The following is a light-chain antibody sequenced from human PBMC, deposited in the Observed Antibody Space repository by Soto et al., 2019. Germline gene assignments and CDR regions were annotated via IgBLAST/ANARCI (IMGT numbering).Light chain of an antibody. CDR2: EVK. Sequence: QSALTQPASVSGSPGQSITISCSGTNSDVGGNNLVSWYQQHPGKAPKLVVYEVKKRPSGVSDRFSGSKSGNTASLTISGLQAEDEADYYCCSYADSGTLFGGGTKLTVL. J-gene: IGLJ2*01. V-gene: IGLV2-23*02. CDR1: NSDVGGNNL. CDR3: CSYADSGTL.